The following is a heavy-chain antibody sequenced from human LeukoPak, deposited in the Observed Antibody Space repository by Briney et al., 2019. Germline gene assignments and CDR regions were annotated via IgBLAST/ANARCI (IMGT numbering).Heavy chain of an antibody. J-gene: IGHJ4*02. CDR1: GYTFTSYG. Sequence: ASVKVSCKASGYTFTSYGISWVRQAPGQGLEWMGWISAYNGNTNYAQKLQGRVTMTTDTSTSTAYMELSRLRSDAKAVYYCAITTFLEWLFDYWGQGTLVTVSS. CDR3: AITTFLEWLFDY. CDR2: ISAYNGNT. V-gene: IGHV1-18*01. D-gene: IGHD3-3*02.